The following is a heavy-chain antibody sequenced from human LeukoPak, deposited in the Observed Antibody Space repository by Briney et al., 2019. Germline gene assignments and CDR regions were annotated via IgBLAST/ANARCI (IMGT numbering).Heavy chain of an antibody. J-gene: IGHJ4*02. CDR1: GFTFSSYS. Sequence: PGGSLRLSCAASGFTFSSYSMNWVRQAPGKGLEWVSYISSSSSTIYYADSVKGRFTISRDNAKNSLYLQMNSLRAEDTAVYYCARDPRRYGGNQYYFDYWGQGTLVTVSS. D-gene: IGHD4-23*01. CDR2: ISSSSSTI. V-gene: IGHV3-48*04. CDR3: ARDPRRYGGNQYYFDY.